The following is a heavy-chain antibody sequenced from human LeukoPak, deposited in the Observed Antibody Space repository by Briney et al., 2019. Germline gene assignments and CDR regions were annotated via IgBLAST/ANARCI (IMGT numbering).Heavy chain of an antibody. V-gene: IGHV1-69*02. CDR1: GGTFSSYT. J-gene: IGHJ4*02. CDR2: IIPILGIA. CDR3: ARIAKDYGGNSGGDY. Sequence: SVKVSCKASGGTFSSYTISWVRQAPGRGLEWMGRIIPILGIANYAQKFQGRVTITADKSTSTAYMELSSLRSEDTAVYYCARIAKDYGGNSGGDYWGQGTLVTVSS. D-gene: IGHD4-23*01.